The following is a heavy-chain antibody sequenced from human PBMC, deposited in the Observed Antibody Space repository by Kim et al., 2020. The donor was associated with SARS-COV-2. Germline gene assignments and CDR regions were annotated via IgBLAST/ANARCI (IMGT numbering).Heavy chain of an antibody. V-gene: IGHV3-21*01. CDR2: ISSSSSYI. CDR1: GFTFSSYS. J-gene: IGHJ6*02. Sequence: GGSLRLSCAASGFTFSSYSMNWVRQAPGKGLEWVSSISSSSSYIYYADSVKGRFTISRDNAKNSLYLQMNSLRAEDTAVYYCASLGYSSGWSYYYYGMDVWGQGTTVTVSS. CDR3: ASLGYSSGWSYYYYGMDV. D-gene: IGHD6-19*01.